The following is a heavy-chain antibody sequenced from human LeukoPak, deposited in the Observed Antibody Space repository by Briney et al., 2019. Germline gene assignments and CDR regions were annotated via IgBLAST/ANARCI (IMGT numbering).Heavy chain of an antibody. CDR2: ISGSGGAS. D-gene: IGHD3-10*01. Sequence: GGSLRLSCAASGCTFSDYAVSWVRQTPGKGLEWVSAISGSGGASYYADSVKGRFTISRDNSKNTLYLQMNSLRGEDTAVYSCARRPGSNGLFDYWGQGTLVTVSS. CDR3: ARRPGSNGLFDY. J-gene: IGHJ4*02. CDR1: GCTFSDYA. V-gene: IGHV3-23*01.